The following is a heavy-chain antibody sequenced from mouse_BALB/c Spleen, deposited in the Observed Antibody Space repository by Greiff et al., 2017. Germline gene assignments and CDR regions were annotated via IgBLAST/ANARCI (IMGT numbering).Heavy chain of an antibody. CDR3: ARGPHDGYYAY. CDR1: GFTFSSYA. Sequence: EVQGVESGGGLVKPGGSLKLSCAASGFTFSSYAMSWVRQTPEKRLEWVASISSGGSTYYPDSVKGRFTISRDNARNILYLQMRSLRSEDTAVYYCARGPHDGYYAYWGQGTLVTVSA. V-gene: IGHV5-6-5*01. J-gene: IGHJ3*01. D-gene: IGHD2-3*01. CDR2: ISSGGST.